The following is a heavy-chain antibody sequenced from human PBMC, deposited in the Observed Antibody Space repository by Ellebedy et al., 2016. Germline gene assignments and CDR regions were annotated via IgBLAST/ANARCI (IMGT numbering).Heavy chain of an antibody. CDR1: GFTFSSYD. Sequence: GESLKISXAASGFTFSSYDMHWVRQATGKGLEWVSAIGTAGDTYYPGSVKGRFTISRENAKNSLYLQMNSLRAGDTAVYYCARDYGYYYDSSGYYGPLDYWGQGTLVTVSS. J-gene: IGHJ4*02. CDR3: ARDYGYYYDSSGYYGPLDY. D-gene: IGHD3-22*01. V-gene: IGHV3-13*01. CDR2: IGTAGDT.